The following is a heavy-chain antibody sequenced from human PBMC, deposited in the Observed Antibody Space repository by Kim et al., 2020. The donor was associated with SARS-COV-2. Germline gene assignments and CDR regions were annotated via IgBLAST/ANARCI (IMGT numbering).Heavy chain of an antibody. CDR1: GGSFSGYY. V-gene: IGHV4-34*01. CDR2: INHSGST. J-gene: IGHJ4*02. CDR3: AKSQGSDSSSYYFDY. D-gene: IGHD6-13*01. Sequence: SETLSLTCAVYGGSFSGYYWSWIRQPPGKGLEWIGEINHSGSTNYNPSLKSRVTISVDTSKNQFSLKLSSVTAADTAVYYCAKSQGSDSSSYYFDYWGQG.